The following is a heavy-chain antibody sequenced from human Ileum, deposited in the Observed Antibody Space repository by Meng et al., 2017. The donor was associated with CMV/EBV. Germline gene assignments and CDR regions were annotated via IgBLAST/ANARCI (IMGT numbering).Heavy chain of an antibody. CDR1: RGAFSEYK. V-gene: IGHV4-34*01. Sequence: VQLQQWGAGRLKPSENLSLMCAVYRGAFSEYKWTWIRQPPGKGLEWIGEISHVGDTNYNPSLRGRVTISVDMSKKQFSLNLASVTAADTAIYYCARASPQRRFLSYWGQGTLVTVSS. J-gene: IGHJ4*02. CDR3: ARASPQRRFLSY. CDR2: ISHVGDT. D-gene: IGHD3-3*01.